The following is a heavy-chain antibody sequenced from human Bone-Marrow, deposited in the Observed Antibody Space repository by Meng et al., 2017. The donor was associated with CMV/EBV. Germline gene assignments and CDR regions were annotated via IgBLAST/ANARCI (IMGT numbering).Heavy chain of an antibody. J-gene: IGHJ6*02. CDR3: AKDLVCSCTSCRGYYYYGMDV. V-gene: IGHV3-30*02. CDR2: IRYDGSNK. Sequence: GESLKISCAASGFTFSSYGMHWVRQAPGKGLEWVAFIRYDGSNKYYADSVKGRFTISRNNSKNTLYLKMNSLRAEDTAVYYCAKDLVCSCTSCRGYYYYGMDVWGQGTMVTVSS. D-gene: IGHD2-2*01. CDR1: GFTFSSYG.